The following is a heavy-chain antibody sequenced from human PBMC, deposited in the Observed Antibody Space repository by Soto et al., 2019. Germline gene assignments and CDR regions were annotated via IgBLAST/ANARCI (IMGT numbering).Heavy chain of an antibody. Sequence: PGGSLRLSCAASGFTFSSYAMSWVRQAPGKGLEWVSVIYSGGSTYYADSVKGRFTISRDNSKNTLYLQMNSLRAEDTAVYYCATANVDTAMVSPANYYCGMDVWGQGTTVTVSS. J-gene: IGHJ6*02. V-gene: IGHV3-53*01. CDR3: ATANVDTAMVSPANYYCGMDV. D-gene: IGHD5-18*01. CDR2: IYSGGST. CDR1: GFTFSSYA.